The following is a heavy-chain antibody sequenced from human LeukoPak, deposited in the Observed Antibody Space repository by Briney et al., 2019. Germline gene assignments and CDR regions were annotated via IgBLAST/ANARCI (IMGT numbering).Heavy chain of an antibody. CDR1: GFTFSDCY. CDR2: ISSSGRLM. CDR3: ARDTNNGLDV. J-gene: IGHJ6*02. V-gene: IGHV3-11*01. D-gene: IGHD1-14*01. Sequence: PGGSLRLSCAASGFTFSDCYSNWIRQAPGKGLEWVSHISSSGRLMQYADSVKGRFTITRDNAQNFMSLQMNSLKPEDTAVYYCARDTNNGLDVWGRGTTVTVSS.